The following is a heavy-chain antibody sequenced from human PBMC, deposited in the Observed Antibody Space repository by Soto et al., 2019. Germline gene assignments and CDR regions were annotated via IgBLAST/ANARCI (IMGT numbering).Heavy chain of an antibody. CDR2: ICHSGIT. CDR3: ARGLPVRGSYGLDV. D-gene: IGHD3-10*01. CDR1: GASISSGGSS. Sequence: QLQLQESGSGLVKPSQTLSLTCAVSGASISSGGSSWSWIRQAPGTGLEWIGYICHSGITNYNPSLKSRVTISVDTSRNPFTLGMSFMTAADTAVYYCARGLPVRGSYGLDVWGQGTTVTVSS. J-gene: IGHJ6*02. V-gene: IGHV4-30-2*01.